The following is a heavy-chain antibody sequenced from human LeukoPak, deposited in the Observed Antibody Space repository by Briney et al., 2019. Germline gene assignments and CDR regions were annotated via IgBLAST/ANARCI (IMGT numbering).Heavy chain of an antibody. Sequence: PGRSLRLSCAASGFTFSSYGMHWVRQAPGKGLEWVAFIRYDGSNKYYADSVKGRFTISRDNSKNTLYLQMNSLRAEDTAVYYCARAYCTSTSCSYHFDYWGQGTLVTVSS. V-gene: IGHV3-30*02. J-gene: IGHJ4*02. D-gene: IGHD2-2*01. CDR2: IRYDGSNK. CDR3: ARAYCTSTSCSYHFDY. CDR1: GFTFSSYG.